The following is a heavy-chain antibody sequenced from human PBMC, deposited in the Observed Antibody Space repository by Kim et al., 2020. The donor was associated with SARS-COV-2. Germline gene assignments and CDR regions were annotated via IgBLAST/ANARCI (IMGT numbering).Heavy chain of an antibody. V-gene: IGHV4-59*01. CDR1: GGSISSYY. D-gene: IGHD1-1*01. J-gene: IGHJ3*02. CDR3: ARDFSGYSVAPFDI. Sequence: SETLYLTCTISGGSISSYYWSWIRQPPGKGLEWIGYFFYRGITNNNPSLRSRVTISVDTSKNQFSLRLSSVTAADTAVYYCARDFSGYSVAPFDIWGQGTMVTVSS. CDR2: FFYRGIT.